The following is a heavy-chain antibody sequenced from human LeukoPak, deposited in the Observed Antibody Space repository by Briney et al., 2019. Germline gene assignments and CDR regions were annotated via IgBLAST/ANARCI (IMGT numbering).Heavy chain of an antibody. CDR2: IYHSGST. CDR1: GGSFSGYY. Sequence: SETLSLTCAVYGGSFSGYYWTWIRQPPGKGLEWIGSIYHSGSTYYNPSLKSRVTISVDTSKNQFSLKLSSVTAADTAVYYCARGSYITKDAFDIWGQGTMVTVSS. CDR3: ARGSYITKDAFDI. V-gene: IGHV4-34*01. D-gene: IGHD3-10*01. J-gene: IGHJ3*02.